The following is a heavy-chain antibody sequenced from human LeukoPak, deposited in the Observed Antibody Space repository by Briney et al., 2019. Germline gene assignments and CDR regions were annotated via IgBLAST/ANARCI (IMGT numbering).Heavy chain of an antibody. Sequence: GGSLRLSCAASGFTFSSYDMHWVRHATGKGLEWVSAIGTAGDTYYPGSVKGRFTISRENAKNSLYLQMNSLRAGDTAVYYCARSPYGSGLFDYWGQGTLVTVSS. V-gene: IGHV3-13*01. J-gene: IGHJ4*02. CDR3: ARSPYGSGLFDY. CDR2: IGTAGDT. D-gene: IGHD2-15*01. CDR1: GFTFSSYD.